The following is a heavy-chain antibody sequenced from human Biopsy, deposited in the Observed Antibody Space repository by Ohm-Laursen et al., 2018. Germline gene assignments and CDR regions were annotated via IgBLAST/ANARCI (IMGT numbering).Heavy chain of an antibody. CDR1: GGDINNYY. D-gene: IGHD3-22*01. V-gene: IGHV4-4*07. CDR2: IYPGGST. Sequence: PSETLSLTCNVSGGDINNYYWSWIRQPAGQGLEWIGRIYPGGSTNYNPSLKSRVTMSVDTSKKQLSLRLRSVTAADTAMYYCASVVLGATNDAFDLWGQGTMVVVSS. CDR3: ASVVLGATNDAFDL. J-gene: IGHJ3*01.